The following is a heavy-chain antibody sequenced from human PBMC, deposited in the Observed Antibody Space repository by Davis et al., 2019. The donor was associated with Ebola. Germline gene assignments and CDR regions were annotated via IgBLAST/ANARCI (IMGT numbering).Heavy chain of an antibody. V-gene: IGHV4-59*01. CDR2: VFYSGIS. Sequence: SETLSLTCTVSGASIRTYYWSWIRQPPGKGLEWIGYVFYSGISNYNPSLKSRVTISVDTSKNQFSLKLSSVTAADTAVYYCARCTYDVDRLRPYYYYYYMDVWGKGTTVTVSS. CDR3: ARCTYDVDRLRPYYYYYYMDV. D-gene: IGHD4-17*01. CDR1: GASIRTYY. J-gene: IGHJ6*03.